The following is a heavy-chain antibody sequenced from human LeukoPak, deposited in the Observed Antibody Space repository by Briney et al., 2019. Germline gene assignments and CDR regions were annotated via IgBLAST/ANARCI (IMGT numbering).Heavy chain of an antibody. CDR2: IKQDGSEK. V-gene: IGHV3-7*01. Sequence: GGSLRLSCAASGFTFTTYWMGWVRQAPGKGLEWVASIKQDGSEKYYVDSVKGRFTISRDNAKNSVYLHMNNLRAEDTALYYCARLSAYYYGSFFYYYMDVRGKGTTVTVSS. CDR1: GFTFTTYW. J-gene: IGHJ6*03. D-gene: IGHD3-10*01. CDR3: ARLSAYYYGSFFYYYMDV.